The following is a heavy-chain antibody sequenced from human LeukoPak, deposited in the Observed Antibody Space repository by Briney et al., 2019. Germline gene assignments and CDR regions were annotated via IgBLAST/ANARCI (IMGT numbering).Heavy chain of an antibody. CDR1: VFTFSSSG. D-gene: IGHD1-26*01. CDR3: ARDRGSGSFESEYYFDS. J-gene: IGHJ4*02. Sequence: GGSLTLSCVASVFTFSSSGINWVPEAPGEGLEGVSSFASNNFIYYSDSGKGRFNISRDNVQESVVLQMNSLRREDTAIYYCARDRGSGSFESEYYFDSWGQGTLVTVSS. V-gene: IGHV3-21*04. CDR2: FASNNFI.